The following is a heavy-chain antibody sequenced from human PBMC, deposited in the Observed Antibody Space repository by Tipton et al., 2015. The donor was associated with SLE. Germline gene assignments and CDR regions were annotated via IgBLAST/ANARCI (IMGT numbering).Heavy chain of an antibody. D-gene: IGHD1-26*01. CDR3: AREARYSGSYYKWFDT. CDR1: GGFISSGSYY. CDR2: IYSRGST. J-gene: IGHJ5*02. V-gene: IGHV4-61*02. Sequence: TLSLTCTVSGGFISSGSYYWSWIRQPAGKGLEWIGRIYSRGSTNENLSLKSRVSISKDTSKNQFSLKLSSGTAADTAVYYCAREARYSGSYYKWFDTWGQGILVTVSP.